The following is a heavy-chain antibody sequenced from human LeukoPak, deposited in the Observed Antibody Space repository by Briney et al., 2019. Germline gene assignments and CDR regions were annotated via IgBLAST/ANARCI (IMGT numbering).Heavy chain of an antibody. CDR1: GFTFSSYS. D-gene: IGHD6-13*01. Sequence: PGGSLRLSCVASGFTFSSYSMNWVRQAPGKGLEWVSYITSSSSTIYYADSVKGRFTISRDNAKNSLYLQMNSLRAEDTAVYYCARDEVHSSWVYYYYMDVWGKGTTVTVSS. CDR3: ARDEVHSSWVYYYYMDV. V-gene: IGHV3-48*04. J-gene: IGHJ6*03. CDR2: ITSSSSTI.